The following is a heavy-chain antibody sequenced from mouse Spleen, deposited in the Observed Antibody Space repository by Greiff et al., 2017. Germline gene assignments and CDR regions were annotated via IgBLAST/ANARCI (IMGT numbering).Heavy chain of an antibody. J-gene: IGHJ3*01. Sequence: VQLQQSGAELVRPGASVKLSCTASGFNIKDDYMHWVKQRPEQGLEWIGWIDPENGDTEYASKFQGKATITADTSSNTAYLQLSSLTSEDTAVYYCTPDGSGSFAYWGQGTLVTVSA. CDR1: GFNIKDDY. D-gene: IGHD3-2*01. CDR2: IDPENGDT. CDR3: TPDGSGSFAY. V-gene: IGHV14-4*01.